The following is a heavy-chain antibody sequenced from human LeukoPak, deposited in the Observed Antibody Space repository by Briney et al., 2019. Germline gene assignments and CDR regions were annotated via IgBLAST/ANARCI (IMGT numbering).Heavy chain of an antibody. CDR2: ISYDGSNK. V-gene: IGHV3-30-3*01. Sequence: PGGSLRLSCAASGFAFSSYAMHWVRQAPGKGLEWVAVISYDGSNKYYADSVKGRFTISRDNSKNTLYLQMNSLRAEDTAVYYCARDGFSWGYCSSTSCLLNEGDAFDIWGQGTMVTVSS. CDR1: GFAFSSYA. J-gene: IGHJ3*02. CDR3: ARDGFSWGYCSSTSCLLNEGDAFDI. D-gene: IGHD2-2*01.